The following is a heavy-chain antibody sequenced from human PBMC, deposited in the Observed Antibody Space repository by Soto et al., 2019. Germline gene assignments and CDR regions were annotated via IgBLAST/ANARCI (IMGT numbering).Heavy chain of an antibody. CDR2: IYYSGST. D-gene: IGHD5-18*01. Sequence: QVQLQESGPGLVKPSETLSLTCTVSGGSFSSYYWSWIRQPPGKGLEWIGYIYYSGSTNYNPSLKSRVTISVDTSKNQFSLKLSSVTAADTAVYYCARAPNPYSYGYNWFDPWGQGTLVTVSS. J-gene: IGHJ5*02. CDR1: GGSFSSYY. V-gene: IGHV4-59*01. CDR3: ARAPNPYSYGYNWFDP.